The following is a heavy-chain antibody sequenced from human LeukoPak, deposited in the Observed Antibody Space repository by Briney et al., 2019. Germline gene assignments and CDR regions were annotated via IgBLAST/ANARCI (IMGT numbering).Heavy chain of an antibody. CDR2: INANSGGT. CDR3: ARERGGALRGDFDY. V-gene: IGHV1-2*02. CDR1: GYAFTGYY. D-gene: IGHD1-26*01. Sequence: ASVKVSCKASGYAFTGYYMHWVRHPPGQGHGWMGWINANSGGTNYAQKFRGRVTMTRDTSISSVYMELRGVKADDTAVYYCARERGGALRGDFDYWGQGTLVTVSS. J-gene: IGHJ4*02.